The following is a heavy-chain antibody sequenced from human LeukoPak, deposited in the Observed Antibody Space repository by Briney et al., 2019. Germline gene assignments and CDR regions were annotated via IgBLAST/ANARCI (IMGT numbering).Heavy chain of an antibody. CDR1: DGSISIYY. V-gene: IGHV4-59*01. Sequence: PSETLSLTCSVSDGSISIYYWSWIRQPPGKGLEWIGYVYNSGSTDYNPSLKSRATISADTSKNQFSLKVNSVTASDTAVYYCVRDRELYYWGQGILVTVSS. CDR2: VYNSGST. D-gene: IGHD1-26*01. J-gene: IGHJ4*02. CDR3: VRDRELYY.